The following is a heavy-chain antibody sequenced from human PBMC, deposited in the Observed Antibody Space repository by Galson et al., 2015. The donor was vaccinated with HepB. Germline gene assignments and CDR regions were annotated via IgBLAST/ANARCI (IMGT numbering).Heavy chain of an antibody. CDR3: AGGRYGSGTDGMDV. CDR1: GYTFTSYG. D-gene: IGHD3-10*01. V-gene: IGHV1-18*04. J-gene: IGHJ6*02. CDR2: ISAYNGNT. Sequence: SVKVSCKASGYTFTSYGISWVRQAPGQGLEWMGWISAYNGNTNYAQKLQGRVTMTTDTSTSTAYMELRSLRSDDTAVYYCAGGRYGSGTDGMDVWGQGTTVTVSS.